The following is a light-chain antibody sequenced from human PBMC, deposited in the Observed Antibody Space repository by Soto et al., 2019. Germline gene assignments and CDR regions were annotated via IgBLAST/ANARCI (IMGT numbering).Light chain of an antibody. Sequence: QSVLTQPPSVSGAPGQRVTISCTGSYSNIGAGYEVHWYQQIPGTAPKLLISGHNNRPSGVPDRFFGSKSGTSASLTIIGLRAEDEADDYCQSYDSSLSGSGVFGGGTKLTVL. J-gene: IGLJ3*02. CDR3: QSYDSSLSGSGV. CDR1: YSNIGAGYE. V-gene: IGLV1-40*01. CDR2: GHN.